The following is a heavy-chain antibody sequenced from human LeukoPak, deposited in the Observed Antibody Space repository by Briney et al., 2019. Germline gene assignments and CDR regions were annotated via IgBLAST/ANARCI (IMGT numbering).Heavy chain of an antibody. D-gene: IGHD4-17*01. V-gene: IGHV3-23*01. J-gene: IGHJ4*02. Sequence: GGSLRLSCAASGFTFSSYGMSWVRQAPGKGLEWVSAISGSGGSTYYADSVKGRFTISRDNSKNTLYLQMNSLRAEDTAVYYCAKDWNYGDYGPDYWGQGTLVTVSS. CDR3: AKDWNYGDYGPDY. CDR2: ISGSGGST. CDR1: GFTFSSYG.